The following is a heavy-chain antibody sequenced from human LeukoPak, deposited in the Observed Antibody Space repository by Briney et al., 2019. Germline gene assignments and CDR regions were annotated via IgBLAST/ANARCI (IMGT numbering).Heavy chain of an antibody. D-gene: IGHD6-13*01. CDR2: ISSSSSYT. J-gene: IGHJ4*02. CDR1: GIPFSDYY. V-gene: IGHV3-11*03. Sequence: SGGSLRLSCVVSGIPFSDYYMNWIRQAPGKGLEWISYISSSSSYTDYVDSVKGRFTISRDNAKNVLYLQMNSLRVEDTAVYYCAAGTAADYWGLGTLVAVSS. CDR3: AAGTAADY.